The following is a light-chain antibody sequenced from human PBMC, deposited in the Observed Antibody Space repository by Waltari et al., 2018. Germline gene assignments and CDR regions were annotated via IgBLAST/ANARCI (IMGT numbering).Light chain of an antibody. J-gene: IGKJ2*01. V-gene: IGKV2-28*01. CDR1: KSLMYVNGNNY. CDR2: LGS. Sequence: IVMTQCPLSLSVTPGEPASISCRSSKSLMYVNGNNYLDWYLQRPGQSPQILIYLGSNRASGVPDRFSGSGSGTEFTLKISIVAAEDVGLYYCMQALQTPSSTPSYTFGQGTKLEIK. CDR3: MQALQTPSSTPSYT.